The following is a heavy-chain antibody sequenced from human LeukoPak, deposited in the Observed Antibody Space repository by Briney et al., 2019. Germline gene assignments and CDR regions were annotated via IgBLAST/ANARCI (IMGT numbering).Heavy chain of an antibody. J-gene: IGHJ5*02. Sequence: ASVKVSCKASGYTFTSYDINWVRQATGQGLEWMGWMNPNSGNTGYAQKFQGRVTMTRNTSISTAYMELSSLRSEDTAVYYCARGAELRYFDWLTTPGWFDPWGQGTLVTVSS. V-gene: IGHV1-8*01. D-gene: IGHD3-9*01. CDR3: ARGAELRYFDWLTTPGWFDP. CDR2: MNPNSGNT. CDR1: GYTFTSYD.